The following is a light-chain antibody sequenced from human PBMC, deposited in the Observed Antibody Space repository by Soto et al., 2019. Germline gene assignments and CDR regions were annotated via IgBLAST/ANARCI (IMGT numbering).Light chain of an antibody. V-gene: IGKV2-28*01. CDR3: MQPLQTPLT. CDR2: LGS. CDR1: QSLLHGNGFNY. J-gene: IGKJ4*01. Sequence: DIVMTQSPLSLPVAPGEAASISCESSQSLLHGNGFNYLNWYLQKPGQSPQLLIYLGSNRASGVPDRISGSGSGTDFTLRISRVEPEDVGVYYCMQPLQTPLTFGGGTKVEIK.